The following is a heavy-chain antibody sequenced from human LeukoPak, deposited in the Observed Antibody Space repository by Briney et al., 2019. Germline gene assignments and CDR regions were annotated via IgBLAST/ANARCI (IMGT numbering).Heavy chain of an antibody. CDR3: ARHWVVAATAPDAFDI. V-gene: IGHV5-51*01. J-gene: IGHJ3*02. CDR1: GYSFTSYW. Sequence: GESLKISCKGSGYSFTSYWIGWVRQVPGKGLEWMGIIYPGDSDTRYSPSFQGQVTISADKSISTAYLQWSSLKASDTAMYYCARHWVVAATAPDAFDIWGQGTMVTVSS. CDR2: IYPGDSDT. D-gene: IGHD2-15*01.